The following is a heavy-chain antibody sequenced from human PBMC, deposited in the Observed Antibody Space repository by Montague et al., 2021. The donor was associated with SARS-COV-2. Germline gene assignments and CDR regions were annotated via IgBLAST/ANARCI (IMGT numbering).Heavy chain of an antibody. D-gene: IGHD6-13*01. Sequence: SLRLSCAASGFTFSSYAMHWVRQAPGKGLEWVAVISYDGSNKYYADSVKGRFTIYRDNSKNTLYLQMNSLRAEDTAVYYCASSYQQLAFDAFDIWGQGTMVTVSS. CDR3: ASSYQQLAFDAFDI. CDR2: ISYDGSNK. J-gene: IGHJ3*02. CDR1: GFTFSSYA. V-gene: IGHV3-30-3*01.